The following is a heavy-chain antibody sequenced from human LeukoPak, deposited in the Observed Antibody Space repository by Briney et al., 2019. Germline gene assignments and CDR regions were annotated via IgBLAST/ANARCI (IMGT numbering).Heavy chain of an antibody. CDR3: AREAYSYGSAPHDAFDI. V-gene: IGHV4-4*02. CDR1: GVSISSNLW. CDR2: IHHSGSI. J-gene: IGHJ3*02. Sequence: SETLSLTCAVSGVSISSNLWWTWVRQPPGKGLEWIAEIHHSGSINYSPSLRSRVTISLDTSRNQFSLKLNSVTAADTAVYYCAREAYSYGSAPHDAFDIWGQGTMVTVSS. D-gene: IGHD5-18*01.